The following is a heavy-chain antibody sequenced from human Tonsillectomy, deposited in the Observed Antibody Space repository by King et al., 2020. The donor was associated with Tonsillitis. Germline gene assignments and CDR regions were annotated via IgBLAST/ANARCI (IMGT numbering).Heavy chain of an antibody. CDR3: ARDGYSRSFDY. CDR2: INTDGNST. J-gene: IGHJ4*02. CDR1: GFTFSGYW. V-gene: IGHV3-74*01. Sequence: VQLVESGGGLVQPGGSLRLSRAASGFTFSGYWMHWVRQAPGKGLVWVSRINTDGNSTTYAASVKGRFTISRDNAKNTLYLQMNGLRAEDTAVYYCARDGYSRSFDYWGQGTLVTVSS. D-gene: IGHD4-11*01.